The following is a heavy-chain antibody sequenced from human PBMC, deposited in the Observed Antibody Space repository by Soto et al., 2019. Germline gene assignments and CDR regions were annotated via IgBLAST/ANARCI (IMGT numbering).Heavy chain of an antibody. CDR1: GGSISSYY. D-gene: IGHD2-15*01. CDR3: ARHVYCSGGSCYPDAFDI. Sequence: SETLSLTCTVSGGSISSYYWSWIRQPPGKGLEWIGYIYYSGSTNYNPSLKSRVTISVDTSKNQFSLKLSSVTAADTAVYYCARHVYCSGGSCYPDAFDIWGQGTMVTVSS. V-gene: IGHV4-59*08. J-gene: IGHJ3*02. CDR2: IYYSGST.